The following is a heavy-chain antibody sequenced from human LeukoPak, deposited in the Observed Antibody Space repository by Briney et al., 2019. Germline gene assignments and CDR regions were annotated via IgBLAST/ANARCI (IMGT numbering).Heavy chain of an antibody. CDR2: IYYSGST. V-gene: IGHV4-59*08. J-gene: IGHJ4*02. CDR3: ARPPGY. Sequence: PSETLSLTCTVSGGSISSYYWSWIRQPPGKGLEWIGYIYYSGSTSYNPSLKSRVTISVDTSKNQFSLKLSSVTAADTAVYYCARPPGYWGQGTLVTVSS. CDR1: GGSISSYY.